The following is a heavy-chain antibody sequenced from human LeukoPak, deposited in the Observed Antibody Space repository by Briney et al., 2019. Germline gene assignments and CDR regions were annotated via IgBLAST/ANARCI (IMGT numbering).Heavy chain of an antibody. Sequence: GGSLRLSCAASGFTFSSYGMHWVRQAPGKGLEWVAFIRYDGSNKYYADSVKGRFTISRDNSKNTLYLQMNSLRAEDTAVYYCATYTVAVAGFGTDYWGRGTLVTVSS. CDR3: ATYTVAVAGFGTDY. CDR1: GFTFSSYG. CDR2: IRYDGSNK. V-gene: IGHV3-30*02. J-gene: IGHJ4*02. D-gene: IGHD6-19*01.